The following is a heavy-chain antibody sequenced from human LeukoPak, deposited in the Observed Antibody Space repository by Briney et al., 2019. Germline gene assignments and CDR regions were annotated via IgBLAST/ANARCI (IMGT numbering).Heavy chain of an antibody. CDR2: IVYSGTT. V-gene: IGHV4-59*12. J-gene: IGHJ4*02. CDR3: ARDRRYYDSSAYIRGFDY. D-gene: IGHD3-22*01. Sequence: PSETLSLTCTFSGDSFSSYYWTWIRQPPGMGLEWIGHIVYSGTTNYNPSLKSRVTMLIDTSKNQFSLKLNSVTAADTAVYYCARDRRYYDSSAYIRGFDYWGQGTLVTVSS. CDR1: GDSFSSYY.